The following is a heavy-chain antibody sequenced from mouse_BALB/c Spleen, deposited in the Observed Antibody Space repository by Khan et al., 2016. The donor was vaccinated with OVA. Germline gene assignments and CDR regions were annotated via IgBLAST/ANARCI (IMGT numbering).Heavy chain of an antibody. J-gene: IGHJ4*01. CDR3: VRPPYCSYVMDN. Sequence: QIQLVQSGPELKKPGETVKISCKASGYTFTKSGMNWVKQAPGKGLKWMGWINTYTGEPTYADDFKGRFAFSLETSASTAYLQINNLKNEDTATYFCVRPPYCSYVMDNWGQGTSVTVSS. CDR1: GYTFTKSG. V-gene: IGHV9-3-1*01. CDR2: INTYTGEP. D-gene: IGHD2-10*01.